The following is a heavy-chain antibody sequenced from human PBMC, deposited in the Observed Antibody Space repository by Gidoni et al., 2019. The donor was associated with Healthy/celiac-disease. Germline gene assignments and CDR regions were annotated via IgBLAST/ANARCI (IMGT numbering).Heavy chain of an antibody. V-gene: IGHV3-9*01. CDR3: AREMATNWYFDL. CDR2: SWNSGSI. D-gene: IGHD5-12*01. Sequence: SWNSGSIGYADSVKGRFTISRDNAKNSLYLQMNSLSAEDTALYYCAREMATNWYFDLWGRGTLVTVSS. J-gene: IGHJ2*01.